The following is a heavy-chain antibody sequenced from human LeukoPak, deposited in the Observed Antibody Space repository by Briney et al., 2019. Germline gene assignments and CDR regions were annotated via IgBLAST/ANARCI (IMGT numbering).Heavy chain of an antibody. J-gene: IGHJ4*02. CDR1: GFTFSSYS. V-gene: IGHV3-21*01. Sequence: SGGSLRLSCAASGFTFSSYSMNWVRQAPGKGLEWVSSISSSSYIYYADSVKGRFTISRDNAKNSLYLQMNSLRAEDTAVYYCARGPTTGHFDYWGQGTLVTVSS. CDR2: ISSSSYI. D-gene: IGHD4-11*01. CDR3: ARGPTTGHFDY.